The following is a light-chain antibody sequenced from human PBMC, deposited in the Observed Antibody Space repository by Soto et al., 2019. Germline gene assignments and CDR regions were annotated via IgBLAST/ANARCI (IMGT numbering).Light chain of an antibody. CDR2: GSS. V-gene: IGKV3-15*01. CDR3: QQYDNCHPWT. Sequence: DIVSTHSPGTQSFSHGAGATISCSGSPSQSNNIAWYQQTPSHAPRLLIYGSSTRATGIPARFSGSGSGTEFTLTISSLQSEDFAVYYCQQYDNCHPWTFGRGTKVDIK. CDR1: PSQSNN. J-gene: IGKJ1*01.